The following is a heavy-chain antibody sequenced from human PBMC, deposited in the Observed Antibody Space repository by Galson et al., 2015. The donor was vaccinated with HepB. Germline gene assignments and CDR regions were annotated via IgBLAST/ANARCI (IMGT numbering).Heavy chain of an antibody. V-gene: IGHV3-53*01. CDR3: ARAEGFRRGGYYYYGMDV. CDR2: IYSGGST. J-gene: IGHJ6*02. D-gene: IGHD3-10*01. CDR1: GFTVSSNY. Sequence: SLRLSCAASGFTVSSNYMSWVRQAPGKGLEWVSVIYSGGSTYYADPVKGRFTISRDNSKNTLYLQMNSLRAEDTAVYYCARAEGFRRGGYYYYGMDVWGQGTTVTVSS.